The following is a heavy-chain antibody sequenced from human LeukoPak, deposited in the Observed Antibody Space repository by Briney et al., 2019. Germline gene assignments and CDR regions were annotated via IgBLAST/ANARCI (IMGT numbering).Heavy chain of an antibody. CDR3: VKDNPLDY. Sequence: PGGSLRLSCAASGFTFSSYSMNWVRQAPGKGLEWVSSISGSSSYIYYADSVKGRFTISRDNAKNSLYLQMNSLRAEDTAVYYCVKDNPLDYWGQGTLVIVSS. J-gene: IGHJ4*02. CDR1: GFTFSSYS. D-gene: IGHD1-14*01. CDR2: ISGSSSYI. V-gene: IGHV3-21*01.